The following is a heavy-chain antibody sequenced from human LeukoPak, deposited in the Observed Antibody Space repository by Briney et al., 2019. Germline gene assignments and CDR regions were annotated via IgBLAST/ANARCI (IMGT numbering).Heavy chain of an antibody. CDR1: GFTLSSHW. V-gene: IGHV3-74*01. D-gene: IGHD2-15*01. J-gene: IGHJ5*02. CDR3: TRRVSATRWFDP. CDR2: INSDGSTT. Sequence: GGSLRLCCAASGFTLSSHWMHWVRQASGKGLVWVSRINSDGSTTNYADPVKGRFTISRDNAENTLYLQMNSLRVEDTAVYYCTRRVSATRWFDPWGQGTLVTVSS.